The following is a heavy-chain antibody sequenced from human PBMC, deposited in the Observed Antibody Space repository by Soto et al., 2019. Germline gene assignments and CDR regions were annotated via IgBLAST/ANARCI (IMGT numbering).Heavy chain of an antibody. V-gene: IGHV3-33*01. Sequence: GSLRLSCAASGFTFSSYGMHWVRQAPGKGLEWVAVIWYDGSNKYYADSVKGRFTISRDNSKNTLYLQMNSLRAEDTAVYYCARDRVYSSSWYWTDYWGQGTLVTVSS. J-gene: IGHJ4*02. CDR2: IWYDGSNK. CDR3: ARDRVYSSSWYWTDY. CDR1: GFTFSSYG. D-gene: IGHD6-13*01.